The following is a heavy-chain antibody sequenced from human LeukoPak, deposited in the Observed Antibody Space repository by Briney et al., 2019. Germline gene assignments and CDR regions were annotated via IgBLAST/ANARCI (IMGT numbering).Heavy chain of an antibody. J-gene: IGHJ4*02. CDR3: AKEPSGRPFLENYFDY. CDR1: GGSISSYY. V-gene: IGHV4-59*01. D-gene: IGHD3-3*01. Sequence: SETLSLTCTVSGGSISSYYWSWIRQPPGKGLEWIGYIYYSGSTNYNPSLKSRVTISVDTSKNQFSLKLSSVTAADTAVYYCAKEPSGRPFLENYFDYWGQGTLVTVSS. CDR2: IYYSGST.